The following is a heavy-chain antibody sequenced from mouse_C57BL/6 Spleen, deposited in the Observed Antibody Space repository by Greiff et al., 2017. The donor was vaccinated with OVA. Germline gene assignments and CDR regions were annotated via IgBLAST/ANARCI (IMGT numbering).Heavy chain of an antibody. CDR3: AREGQLRLPYAMDY. CDR2: INPSNGGT. D-gene: IGHD3-2*02. V-gene: IGHV1-53*01. J-gene: IGHJ4*01. CDR1: GYTFTSYW. Sequence: VKLKEPGTELVKPGASVKLSCKASGYTFTSYWMHWVKQRPGQGLEWIGNINPSNGGTNYNEKFKSKATLTVDKSSSTAYMQLSSLTSEDSAVYYCAREGQLRLPYAMDYWGQGTSVTVSS.